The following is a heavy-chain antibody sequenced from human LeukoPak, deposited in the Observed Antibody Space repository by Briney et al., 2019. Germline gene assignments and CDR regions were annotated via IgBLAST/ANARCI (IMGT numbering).Heavy chain of an antibody. V-gene: IGHV4-30-4*01. D-gene: IGHD6-13*01. CDR1: GGSISSGDYY. Sequence: SETLSLTCTVSGGSISSGDYYWSWIRQPPGKGLEWIGYIYYSGSTYYNPSLKSRVTISVDTSKNQFSLKLSSVTAADTGVYYCATRPGTAAAIPPIWGQGTMVTVSS. CDR3: ATRPGTAAAIPPI. CDR2: IYYSGST. J-gene: IGHJ3*02.